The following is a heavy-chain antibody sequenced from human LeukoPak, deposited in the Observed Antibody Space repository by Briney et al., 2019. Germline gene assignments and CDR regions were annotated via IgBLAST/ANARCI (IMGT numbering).Heavy chain of an antibody. CDR2: IYHSGST. Sequence: SETLSLTCTVSGYSISTDYYWGWIRQPPGKGLEWIGTIYHSGSTYYNASLKSRVTISVDTAKNQFSLKLSSVTAADTAVYYCARVQSRLSWFDPWGQGTLVTVSS. V-gene: IGHV4-38-2*02. CDR3: ARVQSRLSWFDP. CDR1: GYSISTDYY. J-gene: IGHJ5*02.